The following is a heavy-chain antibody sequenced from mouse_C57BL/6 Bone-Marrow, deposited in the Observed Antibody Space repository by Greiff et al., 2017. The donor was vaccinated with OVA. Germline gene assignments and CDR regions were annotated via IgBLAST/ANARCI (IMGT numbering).Heavy chain of an antibody. CDR3: ARRNYDGSSDY. J-gene: IGHJ2*01. D-gene: IGHD1-1*01. CDR2: IDPSDSET. CDR1: GYTFTSYW. Sequence: QVQLQQPGAELVRPGSSVKLSCKASGYTFTSYWMHWVKQRPIQGLEWIGNIDPSDSETHYNQKFKDKATLTVDKSSSTAYMQLSSLTSEDSAVYDGARRNYDGSSDYWGQGTTLTVSS. V-gene: IGHV1-52*01.